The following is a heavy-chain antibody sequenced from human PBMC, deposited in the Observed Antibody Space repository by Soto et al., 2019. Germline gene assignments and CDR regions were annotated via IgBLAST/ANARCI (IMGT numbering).Heavy chain of an antibody. J-gene: IGHJ4*02. D-gene: IGHD4-17*01. Sequence: SETLSLTCTVSGGSISSYYWSWIRPPPGKGLEWIGYIYYSGSTNYNPSLKSRVTISVDTSKNQFSLKLSSVTAADTAVYYCARRYGVYFDYWGQGTLVTVSS. CDR1: GGSISSYY. CDR3: ARRYGVYFDY. CDR2: IYYSGST. V-gene: IGHV4-59*08.